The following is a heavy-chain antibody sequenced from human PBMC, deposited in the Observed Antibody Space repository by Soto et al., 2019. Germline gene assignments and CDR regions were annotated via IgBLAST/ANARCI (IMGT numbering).Heavy chain of an antibody. CDR3: ARDFDDSSGYLDY. Sequence: SVKVSCKASGGTFSSYAISWVRQAPGQGLEWMGGIISIFGTANYAQKFQGRVTITADESTSTAYMELSSLRSEDTAVYYCARDFDDSSGYLDYWGQGTLVTVSS. V-gene: IGHV1-69*13. J-gene: IGHJ4*02. CDR2: IISIFGTA. CDR1: GGTFSSYA. D-gene: IGHD3-22*01.